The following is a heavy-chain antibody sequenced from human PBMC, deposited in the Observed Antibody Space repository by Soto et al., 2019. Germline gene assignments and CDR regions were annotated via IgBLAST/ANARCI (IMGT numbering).Heavy chain of an antibody. CDR2: ITAGGGTT. J-gene: IGHJ4*02. V-gene: IGHV3-23*01. CDR1: GFTFSSYA. CDR3: ARGDSWYYDSRGYIPY. D-gene: IGHD3-22*01. Sequence: EVQLLESGGGLVQPGGSLRLSCAASGFTFSSYAMSWVRQAPGKGLEWVSDITAGGGTTHHADSVKGRFTVSRDNSKHTLYLQMNSLRAADTAVYYCARGDSWYYDSRGYIPYWGQGTLVTVSS.